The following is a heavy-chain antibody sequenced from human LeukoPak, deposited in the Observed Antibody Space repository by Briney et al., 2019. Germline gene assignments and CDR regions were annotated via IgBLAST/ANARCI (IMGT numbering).Heavy chain of an antibody. D-gene: IGHD1-26*01. Sequence: GESLKISCQGSAYTFTSYWIAWVRQVSGKGLEWMGIIYPGDSDTRYSPSFQGQVTISADNSINTAYLQWSRLRASDTAMYYCARAPSGTSSPYYFDYWGQGTLVTVSS. CDR1: AYTFTSYW. V-gene: IGHV5-51*01. CDR2: IYPGDSDT. CDR3: ARAPSGTSSPYYFDY. J-gene: IGHJ4*02.